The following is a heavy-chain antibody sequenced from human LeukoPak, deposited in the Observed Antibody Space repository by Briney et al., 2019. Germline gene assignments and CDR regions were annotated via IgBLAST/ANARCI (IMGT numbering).Heavy chain of an antibody. CDR3: ARDRVTVTEFDY. J-gene: IGHJ4*02. V-gene: IGHV3-11*01. CDR1: GFTFSDYY. CDR2: ISSSGSTI. Sequence: GGSLRLSCAASGFTFSDYYRSWIRQAPGKGLEWVSYISSSGSTIYYADSVKGRFTISRDNAKNSLYLQMNSLRAEDTAVYYCARDRVTVTEFDYWGQGTLVTVSS. D-gene: IGHD4-17*01.